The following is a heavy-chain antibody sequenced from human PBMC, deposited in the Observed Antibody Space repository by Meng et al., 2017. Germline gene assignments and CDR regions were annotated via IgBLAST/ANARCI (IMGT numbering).Heavy chain of an antibody. V-gene: IGHV4-59*01. CDR1: GGSISSYY. J-gene: IGHJ4*02. D-gene: IGHD3-10*01. CDR3: ARGGPIWFGEFLYYFDY. CDR2: IYYSGST. Sequence: SETLSLTCTVSGGSISSYYWSWIRQPPGKGLEWIGYIYYSGSTNYNPSLKSRVTISVDTSKNQFSLKLSSVTAADTAVYYCARGGPIWFGEFLYYFDYWGQGRLVTVSS.